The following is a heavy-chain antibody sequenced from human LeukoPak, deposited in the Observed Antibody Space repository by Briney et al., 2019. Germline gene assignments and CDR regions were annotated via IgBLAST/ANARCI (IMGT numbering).Heavy chain of an antibody. D-gene: IGHD2-15*01. V-gene: IGHV1-8*01. CDR3: ARETSLGYCSGGSCYSYWFDP. CDR1: GYTFTSYD. Sequence: ASVKVSCKASGYTFTSYDINWVRQATGQGLEWMGWMSPNSGNTGYAQKFQGRVTMTRNTSISTAYMELSSLRSEDTAVYYCARETSLGYCSGGSCYSYWFDPWGQGTLVTVSS. J-gene: IGHJ5*02. CDR2: MSPNSGNT.